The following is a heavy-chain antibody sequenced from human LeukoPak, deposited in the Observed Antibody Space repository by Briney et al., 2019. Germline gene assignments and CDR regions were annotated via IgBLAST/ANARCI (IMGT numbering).Heavy chain of an antibody. J-gene: IGHJ4*02. CDR1: GYTFTSYG. Sequence: GASVKVSCKASGYTFTSYGLSWVRQAPGQGLEWMGWISAYNGNTNYAQMLQGRVTMTTDTSTSTAYMELRSLRSDDTAVYYCARSFSGWSSFDYWGQGTLVTVSS. CDR3: ARSFSGWSSFDY. V-gene: IGHV1-18*01. CDR2: ISAYNGNT. D-gene: IGHD6-19*01.